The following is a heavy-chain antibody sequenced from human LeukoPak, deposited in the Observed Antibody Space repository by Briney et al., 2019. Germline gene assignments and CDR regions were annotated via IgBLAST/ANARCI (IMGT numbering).Heavy chain of an antibody. CDR2: INHSGST. J-gene: IGHJ1*01. CDR3: ARGRRKQWLVQTRAEYFQH. Sequence: SETLSLTCVVSGGSVSSSKWWSWVRQPPGKGLEWIGEINHSGSTNYNPSLKSRVTISVDTSKNQFSLKLSSVTAADTAVYYCARGRRKQWLVQTRAEYFQHWGQGTLVTVCS. CDR1: GGSVSSSKW. V-gene: IGHV4-4*02. D-gene: IGHD6-19*01.